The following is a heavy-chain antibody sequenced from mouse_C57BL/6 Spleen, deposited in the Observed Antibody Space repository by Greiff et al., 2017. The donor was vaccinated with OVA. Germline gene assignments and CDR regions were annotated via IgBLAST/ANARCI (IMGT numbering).Heavy chain of an antibody. CDR1: GFSFNTYA. V-gene: IGHV10-1*01. J-gene: IGHJ2*01. CDR2: IRSKSNNYAT. D-gene: IGHD2-4*01. Sequence: EVKLVESGGGLVQPKGSLKLSCAASGFSFNTYAMNWVRQAPGKGLEWVARIRSKSNNYATYYADSVKDRFTISRDDSESMLYLQMNNLKTEDTAMYYCVRREIYYEYFDYWGQGTTLTVSS. CDR3: VRREIYYEYFDY.